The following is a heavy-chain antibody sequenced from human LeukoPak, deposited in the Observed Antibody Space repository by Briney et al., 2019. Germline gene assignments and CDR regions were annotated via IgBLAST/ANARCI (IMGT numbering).Heavy chain of an antibody. D-gene: IGHD5-12*01. CDR1: GFTFSTYA. V-gene: IGHV3-30*04. J-gene: IGHJ4*02. CDR2: ISYDGRQN. Sequence: HPGGSLRLSCAASGFTFSTYAMNWVRQAPGKGLEWVAVISYDGRQNYYADSVKGRFTISRDNSKNTLYLQMNSLRAEDTALYYCAEGTYSAYNSGCAYWGQGTLVTVSS. CDR3: AEGTYSAYNSGCAY.